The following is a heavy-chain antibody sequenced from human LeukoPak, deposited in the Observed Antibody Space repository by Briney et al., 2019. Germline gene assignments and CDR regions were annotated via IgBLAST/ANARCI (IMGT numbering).Heavy chain of an antibody. D-gene: IGHD2-15*01. CDR2: IYTSGST. CDR1: GGSISSYY. V-gene: IGHV4-4*07. CDR3: ARGECSGGSCSTHHSYYYYMDV. Sequence: SETLSLTCTVSGGSISSYYWSWIREPAGKGLEGIGRIYTSGSTNYNPSLKSRVTMSVDTSKNQFSRKLRSVTAADTAVYYCARGECSGGSCSTHHSYYYYMDVWGKGTTVTVSS. J-gene: IGHJ6*03.